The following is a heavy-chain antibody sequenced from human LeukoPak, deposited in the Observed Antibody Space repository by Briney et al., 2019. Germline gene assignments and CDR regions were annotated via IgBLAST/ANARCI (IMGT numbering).Heavy chain of an antibody. CDR1: GYTFTSYD. CDR3: ARDPLDHTRAAGHY. Sequence: ASVKVSCKASGYTFTSYDINWVRQATGQGLEWMGWMNPNSGNTGYAQKFQGRVTMTRNTSISTAYMELSSLRSEDTAVYYCARDPLDHTRAAGHYWGQGTLVTVSS. CDR2: MNPNSGNT. J-gene: IGHJ4*02. D-gene: IGHD6-13*01. V-gene: IGHV1-8*01.